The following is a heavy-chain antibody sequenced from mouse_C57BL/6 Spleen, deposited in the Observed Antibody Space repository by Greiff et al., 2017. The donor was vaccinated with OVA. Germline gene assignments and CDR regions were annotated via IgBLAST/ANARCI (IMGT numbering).Heavy chain of an antibody. D-gene: IGHD1-1*01. Sequence: EVKLVESGPGLVKPSQSLSLTCSVTGYSITSGYYWNWIRQFPGNKLEWMGYISYDGSNNYHPSLKNRISITRDTSKNQFFLKLNSVTTEDTATYYCARSTTVVEYFDVWGTGTTVTVSS. CDR1: GYSITSGYY. CDR3: ARSTTVVEYFDV. V-gene: IGHV3-6*01. CDR2: ISYDGSN. J-gene: IGHJ1*03.